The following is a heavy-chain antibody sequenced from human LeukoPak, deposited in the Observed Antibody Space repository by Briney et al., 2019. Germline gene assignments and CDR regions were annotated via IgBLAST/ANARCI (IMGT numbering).Heavy chain of an antibody. CDR3: ARVRSISLFDP. V-gene: IGHV4-59*01. J-gene: IGHJ5*02. CDR1: GGSTSSYY. D-gene: IGHD3-3*02. CDR2: IYYSGST. Sequence: SETLSLTCTVSGGSTSSYYWSWIRQPPGKGLEWIGYIYYSGSTNYNPSLKSRVTISVDTSKNQFSLKLSSVTAADTAVYYCARVRSISLFDPWGQGTLVTVSS.